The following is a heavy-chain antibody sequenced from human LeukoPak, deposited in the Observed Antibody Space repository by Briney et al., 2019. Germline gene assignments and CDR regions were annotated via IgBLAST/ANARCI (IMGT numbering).Heavy chain of an antibody. CDR1: GGSISSYY. J-gene: IGHJ4*02. V-gene: IGHV4-4*07. D-gene: IGHD6-19*01. Sequence: SETLSLTCTVSGGSISSYYCTWIRQPAGKGLEWIGRIYTTGSTNYNPSLNSRVTMSVDTSKNQFSLKLGSVTAADTAVYYCARQIAVAGNAGFGYWGQGTLVTVSS. CDR2: IYTTGST. CDR3: ARQIAVAGNAGFGY.